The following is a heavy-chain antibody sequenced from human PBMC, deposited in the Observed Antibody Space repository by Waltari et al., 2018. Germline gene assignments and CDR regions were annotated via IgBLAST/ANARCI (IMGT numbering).Heavy chain of an antibody. CDR2: IYSGGST. Sequence: EVQLLESGGGLVQPGGSLRLSCAASGFTFSSYAMSWVRQAPGKGLEWVSVIYSGGSTYYAYSVKGRFTISRDNSKNTLYLQRNSLRAEDTAVYYCAKSRVGAIRGPFDYWGQGTLVTVSS. J-gene: IGHJ4*02. V-gene: IGHV3-23*03. CDR3: AKSRVGAIRGPFDY. D-gene: IGHD1-26*01. CDR1: GFTFSSYA.